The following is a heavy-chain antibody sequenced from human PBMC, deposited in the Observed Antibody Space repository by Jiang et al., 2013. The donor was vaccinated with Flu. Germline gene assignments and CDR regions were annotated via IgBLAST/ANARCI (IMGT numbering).Heavy chain of an antibody. V-gene: IGHV3-33*01. D-gene: IGHD1-26*01. CDR2: IWYDGSNK. CDR1: GFTFSSYG. J-gene: IGHJ3*02. CDR3: ARDRGGSYQDI. Sequence: VQLLESGGGVVQPGRSLRLSCAASGFTFSSYGMHWVRQAPGKGLEWVAVIWYDGSNKYYADSVKGRFTISRDNSKNTLYLQMNSLRAEDTAVYYCARDRGGSYQDIWGQGTMVTVSS.